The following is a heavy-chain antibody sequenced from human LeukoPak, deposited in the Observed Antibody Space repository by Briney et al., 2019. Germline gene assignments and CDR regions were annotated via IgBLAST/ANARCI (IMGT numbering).Heavy chain of an antibody. CDR2: IHHTGTT. Sequence: SETLSLTCTVSGGSITTTTNYWGWIRQPPGKGLEWIGSIHHTGTTYYNPSLESRVIVSLDMSKNQFSLKLTSVTAADTAVLYCARLIARPLDAFDIWGQGTMVTVSS. V-gene: IGHV4-39*01. D-gene: IGHD6-6*01. J-gene: IGHJ3*02. CDR1: GGSITTTTNY. CDR3: ARLIARPLDAFDI.